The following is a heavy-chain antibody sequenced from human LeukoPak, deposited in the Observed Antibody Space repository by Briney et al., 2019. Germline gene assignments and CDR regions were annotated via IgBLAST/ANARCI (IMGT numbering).Heavy chain of an antibody. J-gene: IGHJ5*02. V-gene: IGHV4-39*07. CDR3: ARDREVLYCSSTSCYNWFDP. CDR2: IYYSGST. D-gene: IGHD2-2*01. CDR1: GGSISSSSYY. Sequence: SETLSLTCTVSGGSISSSSYYWGWIRQPPGKGLEWIGSIYYSGSTYYNPSLKSRVTISVDTSKNQFSLKLSSVTAADTAVYYCARDREVLYCSSTSCYNWFDPWGQGTLVTVSS.